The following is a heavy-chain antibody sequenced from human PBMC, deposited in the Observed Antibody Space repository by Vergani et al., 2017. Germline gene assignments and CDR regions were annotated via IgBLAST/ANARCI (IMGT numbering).Heavy chain of an antibody. J-gene: IGHJ6*03. Sequence: QVQLVQSGAEVKKPGASVKVSCKASGYTFAGYNIHWVRQAPGQGLEMMGWISAYNGNTNYAQKLQGRVTMTTDTSTSTAYMELRSLRSDDTAVYYCARGRIAARPYYYYYYMDVWGKGTTVTVSS. CDR1: GYTFAGYN. CDR2: ISAYNGNT. CDR3: ARGRIAARPYYYYYYMDV. V-gene: IGHV1-18*04. D-gene: IGHD6-6*01.